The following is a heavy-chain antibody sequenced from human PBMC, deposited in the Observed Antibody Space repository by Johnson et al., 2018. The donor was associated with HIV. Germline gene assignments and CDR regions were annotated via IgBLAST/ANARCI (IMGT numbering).Heavy chain of an antibody. Sequence: VQLVESGGGVVQPGRSLRLSCAASGFTFSSYAMHWVRQAPAKGLEWVAVISYDGSDKYYADSVKGRFTISRDSSKNTLYLQMNSLRAEDTAVYYCARKQWLEIPSDAFDVWGQGTMVTVSS. CDR1: GFTFSSYA. V-gene: IGHV3-30*04. CDR2: ISYDGSDK. D-gene: IGHD6-19*01. CDR3: ARKQWLEIPSDAFDV. J-gene: IGHJ3*01.